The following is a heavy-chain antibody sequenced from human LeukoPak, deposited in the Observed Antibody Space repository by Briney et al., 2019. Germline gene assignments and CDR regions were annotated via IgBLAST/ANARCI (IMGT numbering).Heavy chain of an antibody. V-gene: IGHV4-59*12. Sequence: KPSETLSLTCTVSGGSIGSYYWSWIRQPPGKGLEWIGYIYYSGSTNYNPSLKSRVSMSVDTSKNQFSLKLSSVTAADTAVYYCARDRRAVAGTGYFDYWGQGTLVTVSS. CDR3: ARDRRAVAGTGYFDY. J-gene: IGHJ4*02. D-gene: IGHD6-19*01. CDR2: IYYSGST. CDR1: GGSIGSYY.